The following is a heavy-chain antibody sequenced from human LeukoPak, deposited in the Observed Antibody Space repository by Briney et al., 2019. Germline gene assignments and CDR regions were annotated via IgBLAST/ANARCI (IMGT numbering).Heavy chain of an antibody. J-gene: IGHJ4*02. Sequence: PSETLSLTCTVSSDSISNYYWSWIRQPPGEGLEWIGHIYYSGSTKYNPSLQSRVTISVDTSKNQFSLKLSSVTAADTAVYYCARSGIVGATTFDYWGQGTLVTVSS. CDR2: IYYSGST. V-gene: IGHV4-59*12. D-gene: IGHD1-26*01. CDR1: SDSISNYY. CDR3: ARSGIVGATTFDY.